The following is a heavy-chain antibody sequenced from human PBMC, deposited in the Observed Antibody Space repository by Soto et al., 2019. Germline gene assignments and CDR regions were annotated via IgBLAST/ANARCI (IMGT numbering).Heavy chain of an antibody. J-gene: IGHJ4*02. CDR1: GFPFADYG. CDR2: IHWNGGST. Sequence: EVQLVESGGGVVRPGGSLSLSCAASGFPFADYGMSWVRQAPGTGLEWVSGIHWNGGSTGYADSVKGRFTISRDNAKNSLYLQMNSLRAEDTALYYCARGAGRDSSEIQVYWGQGTLVTVSS. D-gene: IGHD3-22*01. CDR3: ARGAGRDSSEIQVY. V-gene: IGHV3-20*04.